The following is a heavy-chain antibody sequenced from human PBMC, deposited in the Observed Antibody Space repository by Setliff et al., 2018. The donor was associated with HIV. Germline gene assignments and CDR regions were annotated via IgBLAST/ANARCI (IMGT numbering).Heavy chain of an antibody. Sequence: PSETLSLTCSVSGGSIRSHWSWIRQPPGKGLEWVGYIHYSGSTKYNSSLKRRVTMSKATSTNPFSLKLSSATAADTAIYYCARVDRVESAFDIWGQGAMVTVSS. CDR2: IHYSGST. CDR3: ARVDRVESAFDI. D-gene: IGHD2-15*01. CDR1: GGSIRSH. V-gene: IGHV4-59*11. J-gene: IGHJ3*02.